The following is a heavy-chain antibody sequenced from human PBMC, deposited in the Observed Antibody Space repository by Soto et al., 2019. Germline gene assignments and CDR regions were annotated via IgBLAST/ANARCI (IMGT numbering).Heavy chain of an antibody. CDR2: ISYDGSNK. V-gene: IGHV3-30-3*01. CDR3: ARDWGYSGSYGQPGMDV. J-gene: IGHJ6*02. D-gene: IGHD1-26*01. CDR1: GFTFSSYA. Sequence: QVQLVEAGGGVVQPGRSLRLSCAASGFTFSSYALHWVRQAPGKGLEWVAVISYDGSNKYYADSVKGRFTISRDNSKNTLYLQMNSLRAEDTAVYYCARDWGYSGSYGQPGMDVWGQGTTVTVSS.